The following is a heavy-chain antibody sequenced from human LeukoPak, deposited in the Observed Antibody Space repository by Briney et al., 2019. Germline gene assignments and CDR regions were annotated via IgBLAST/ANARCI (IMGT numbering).Heavy chain of an antibody. CDR3: ARTIAFYYDSSSYMDF. CDR1: GYSFNNHW. Sequence: GESLQSSCKGSGYSFNNHWIGWVRQKPGKGLEWMGIFHPGDSETRSSPSFQGQVTMSADQSITAAYLQWNSLKASDTAMYFCARTIAFYYDSSSYMDFWGQGTLVIVSS. D-gene: IGHD3-22*01. CDR2: FHPGDSET. J-gene: IGHJ4*02. V-gene: IGHV5-51*01.